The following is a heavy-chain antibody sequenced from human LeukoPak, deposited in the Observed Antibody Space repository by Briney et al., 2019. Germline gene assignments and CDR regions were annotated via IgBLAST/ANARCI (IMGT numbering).Heavy chain of an antibody. J-gene: IGHJ4*02. D-gene: IGHD6-13*01. CDR1: GGSISSSSYY. CDR3: AIAAAGPIDY. V-gene: IGHV4-39*01. Sequence: SETLSLTCTVSGGSISSSSYYWGWIRQPPGKGLEWIGSIYYSGSTYYNPSLKSRVTISVDTSKNQFSLKLSSVTAADTAVYYCAIAAAGPIDYWGQGTLVTVSS. CDR2: IYYSGST.